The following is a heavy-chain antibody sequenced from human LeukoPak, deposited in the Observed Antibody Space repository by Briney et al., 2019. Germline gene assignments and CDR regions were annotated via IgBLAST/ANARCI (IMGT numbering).Heavy chain of an antibody. J-gene: IGHJ4*02. CDR1: GFTFSSYD. V-gene: IGHV3-13*04. D-gene: IGHD6-13*01. CDR2: IGTAGDT. CDR3: ARGSSSWPSHFDY. Sequence: GGCLRLSCAASGFTFSSYDMHWVRPATGKGLEWVSAIGTAGDTYYPGSVKGRFTISRENAKNSLYLQMNSLRAGDTAVYYCARGSSSWPSHFDYWGQGTLVTVSS.